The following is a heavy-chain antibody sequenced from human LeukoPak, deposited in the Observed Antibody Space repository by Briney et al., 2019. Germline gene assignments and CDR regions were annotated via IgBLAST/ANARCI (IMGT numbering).Heavy chain of an antibody. CDR1: GFTFSSYS. D-gene: IGHD3-16*02. V-gene: IGHV3-21*01. J-gene: IGHJ4*02. CDR3: ARSKDTFGGVIVIQTFDY. CDR2: ISCSSSYI. Sequence: KAGGSLRLSCAASGFTFSSYSMNWVRQAPGKGLEWVSSISCSSSYIYYADSVKGRFTISRDNAKNSLYLQMNSLRAEDTAVYCCARSKDTFGGVIVIQTFDYWGQATLVTVPS.